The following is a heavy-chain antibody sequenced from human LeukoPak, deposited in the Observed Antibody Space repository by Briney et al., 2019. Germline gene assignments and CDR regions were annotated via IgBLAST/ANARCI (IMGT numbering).Heavy chain of an antibody. V-gene: IGHV3-7*01. D-gene: IGHD2-8*02. CDR3: LFSTGY. J-gene: IGHJ4*02. CDR2: IQPDGSEK. Sequence: GSLRLSCAASGLTFSNYWMNWVRQAPGKGLEWVANIQPDGSEKHYVASVKGRFTISRDNAKDSVYLQMNSLSAEDTAVYYVLFSTGYWGPGTLVTVSS. CDR1: GLTFSNYW.